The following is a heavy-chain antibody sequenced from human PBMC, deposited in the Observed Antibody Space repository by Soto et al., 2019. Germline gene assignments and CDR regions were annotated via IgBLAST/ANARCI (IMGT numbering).Heavy chain of an antibody. D-gene: IGHD3-3*01. CDR2: ISPTGTQA. Sequence: EGSLRLSCVASGFALSDYYMTWIRQAPGKGLEWISYISPTGTQAVYADSLRGRFTISRDNAKNSLYLQMNSLRDEDTAVYFCARDFGHGYYLDYWGRGTLVTVSS. V-gene: IGHV3-11*06. CDR3: ARDFGHGYYLDY. CDR1: GFALSDYY. J-gene: IGHJ4*02.